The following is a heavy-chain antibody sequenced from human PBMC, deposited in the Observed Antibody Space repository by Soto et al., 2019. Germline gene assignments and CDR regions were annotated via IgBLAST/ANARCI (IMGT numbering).Heavy chain of an antibody. D-gene: IGHD3-3*02. CDR1: GYTFTGYY. V-gene: IGHV1-2*04. Sequence: ASVEVSFKASGYTFTGYYMHWVRQAPGQGLEWMGWINPNSGGTNYAQKFQGWVTMTRDTSISTAYMELSRLRSDDTAVYYCAREHSTFGKTDAFDIWGQGTMVTVSS. J-gene: IGHJ3*02. CDR2: INPNSGGT. CDR3: AREHSTFGKTDAFDI.